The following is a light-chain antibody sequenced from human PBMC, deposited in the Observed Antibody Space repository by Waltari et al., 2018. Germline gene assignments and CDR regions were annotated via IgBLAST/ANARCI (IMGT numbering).Light chain of an antibody. CDR1: AMPKQY. Sequence: SYELTQPPSVSVSPGQTARITCSGDAMPKQYAHWYQQKPGQVPVLIIYKDNERPSGIPERFSGSTSGTTVTLTISGVQAEDEADYYCQSSDSIETWVFGGGTKLTVL. V-gene: IGLV3-25*03. CDR3: QSSDSIETWV. J-gene: IGLJ3*02. CDR2: KDN.